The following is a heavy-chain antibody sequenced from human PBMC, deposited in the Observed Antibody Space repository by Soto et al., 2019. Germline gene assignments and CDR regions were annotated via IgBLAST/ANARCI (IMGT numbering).Heavy chain of an antibody. CDR3: AKLGDSSGYHFDH. J-gene: IGHJ4*02. V-gene: IGHV3-30*18. Sequence: GGSLRLSCAASGFTFSSYGMHWVRQAPGKGLEWVAVISYDGSNKYYADSVKGRFTISRDNSKNTLYLQMNSLRAEDTAVYYCAKLGDSSGYHFDHWGQGTLVTVSS. CDR2: ISYDGSNK. D-gene: IGHD3-22*01. CDR1: GFTFSSYG.